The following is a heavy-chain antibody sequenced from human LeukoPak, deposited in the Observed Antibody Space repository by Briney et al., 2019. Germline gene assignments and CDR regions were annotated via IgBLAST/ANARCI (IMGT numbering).Heavy chain of an antibody. CDR3: ARAPGSGWSD. CDR1: GYLISSGYY. Sequence: SETLSHTCTVSGYLISSGYYWGWVRQPPGEGLEWIASISNSGDTYYKSSLKSRLTLSMDTLKNQFSLKLSSVTAADTALYYCARAPGSGWSDWGRGTLVTVSS. CDR2: ISNSGDT. J-gene: IGHJ4*02. D-gene: IGHD6-19*01. V-gene: IGHV4-38-2*02.